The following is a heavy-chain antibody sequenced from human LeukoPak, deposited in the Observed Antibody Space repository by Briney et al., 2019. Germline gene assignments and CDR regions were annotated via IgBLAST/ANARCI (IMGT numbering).Heavy chain of an antibody. D-gene: IGHD2-2*01. CDR3: AREEGVVVPAATTTNYYYYGMDV. V-gene: IGHV3-74*01. Sequence: PGGSLRLSCGASGFTFSSYWMHWVRQAPGKGLVWISRINSDGSTTSYADSVKGRFTISRDNAKSSLYLQMNSLRAEDTAVYYCAREEGVVVPAATTTNYYYYGMDVWGQGTTVTVSS. CDR1: GFTFSSYW. J-gene: IGHJ6*02. CDR2: INSDGSTT.